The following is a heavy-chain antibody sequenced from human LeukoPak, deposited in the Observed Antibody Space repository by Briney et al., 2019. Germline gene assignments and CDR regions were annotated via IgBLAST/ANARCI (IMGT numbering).Heavy chain of an antibody. CDR3: ARDKDYYDSSGRRKVTDY. CDR2: IDYDGSNK. D-gene: IGHD3-22*01. J-gene: IGHJ4*02. Sequence: PGGSLRLSCAASGFTFSYYGMHWVRQAPGKGLEWVAFIDYDGSNKYYADSVKGRFTISRDNSKNTLYVQMNSLRAEDTAIYYCARDKDYYDSSGRRKVTDYWGQGTLVTVSS. V-gene: IGHV3-30*02. CDR1: GFTFSYYG.